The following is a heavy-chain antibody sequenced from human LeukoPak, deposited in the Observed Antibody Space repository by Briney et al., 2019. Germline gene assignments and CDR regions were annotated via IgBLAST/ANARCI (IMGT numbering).Heavy chain of an antibody. V-gene: IGHV3-74*01. CDR3: ARARLRGNWFDP. J-gene: IGHJ5*02. CDR2: INSDGSST. D-gene: IGHD4-17*01. Sequence: GGSLRLSCAASGFTFSSYWMHWVRHAPGKGLVWVSRINSDGSSTSYADSVKGRFTISRDNAKNTLYLQMNSLRAEDTAVYYCARARLRGNWFDPWGQGTLVTVSS. CDR1: GFTFSSYW.